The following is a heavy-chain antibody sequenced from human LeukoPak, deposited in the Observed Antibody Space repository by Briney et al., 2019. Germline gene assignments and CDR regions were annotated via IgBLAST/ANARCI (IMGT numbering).Heavy chain of an antibody. CDR1: GFAFSTYD. CDR2: IATAGDT. CDR3: ARGTVTTGVFDF. Sequence: GGSLRLSCAASGFAFSTYDMHWVRQSTGKGLEWVSAIATAGDTYYPSSVKGRFTISRENAKNSLYLQMNSLRAGDTAVYYCARGTVTTGVFDFWGQGTLVTVSS. D-gene: IGHD4-23*01. V-gene: IGHV3-13*01. J-gene: IGHJ4*02.